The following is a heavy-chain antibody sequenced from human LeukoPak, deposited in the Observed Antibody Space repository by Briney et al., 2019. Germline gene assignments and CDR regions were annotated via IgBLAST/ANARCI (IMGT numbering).Heavy chain of an antibody. CDR1: GFTFSSYA. D-gene: IGHD5-12*01. CDR2: ISGSGGST. CDR3: AKDRGGYYYFDY. V-gene: IGHV3-23*01. J-gene: IGHJ4*02. Sequence: GGSLRLSCAASGFTFSSYAMSWVRQAPGKGLEWVSAISGSGGSTYYADSVKGRFTISRDNSKSTLYLQMNSLRAEDTAVYYCAKDRGGYYYFDYWGQGTLVTVSS.